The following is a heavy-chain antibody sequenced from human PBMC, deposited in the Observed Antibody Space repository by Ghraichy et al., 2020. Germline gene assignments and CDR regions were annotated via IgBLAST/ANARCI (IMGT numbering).Heavy chain of an antibody. D-gene: IGHD6-6*01. Sequence: GGSLRLSCAASGFTVSSNYMSWVRQAPGKGLEWVSVIYSGGSTYYADSMKGRFTISRDNSKNTLYLQMNSLRAEDTAVYYCASLSSSSPYYFDYWGQGTLVTVSS. CDR3: ASLSSSSPYYFDY. V-gene: IGHV3-53*01. CDR1: GFTVSSNY. CDR2: IYSGGST. J-gene: IGHJ4*02.